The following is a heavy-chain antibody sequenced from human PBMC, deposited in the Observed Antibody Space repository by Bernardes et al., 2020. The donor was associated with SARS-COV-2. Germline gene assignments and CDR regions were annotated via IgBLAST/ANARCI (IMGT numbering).Heavy chain of an antibody. Sequence: SETLSLTCSVSAGSIMSYYWSWVRQPQGKGLEWIGHIYHSRSTDYNPSLKSRVTISKDTSKNQFSLTLNSVTAADTAVYFCARSQDSSSSKNFQYWGQGTLVTVSP. J-gene: IGHJ1*01. CDR2: IYHSRST. CDR1: AGSIMSYY. D-gene: IGHD3-22*01. V-gene: IGHV4-4*09. CDR3: ARSQDSSSSKNFQY.